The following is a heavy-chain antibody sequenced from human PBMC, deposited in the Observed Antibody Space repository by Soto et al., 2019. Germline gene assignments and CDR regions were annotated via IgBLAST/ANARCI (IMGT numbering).Heavy chain of an antibody. J-gene: IGHJ5*01. CDR1: GASINNFAYY. Sequence: SETLSLTCSVSGASINNFAYYWGWIRQPPGKGLEWIGTVYYNENTYYNPSLKSRVAISVDTAKNQFSLNLRSVTAADTAIYFCARRERYSGSPGWFDPWGPGTLVTVYS. V-gene: IGHV4-39*01. D-gene: IGHD1-26*01. CDR3: ARRERYSGSPGWFDP. CDR2: VYYNENT.